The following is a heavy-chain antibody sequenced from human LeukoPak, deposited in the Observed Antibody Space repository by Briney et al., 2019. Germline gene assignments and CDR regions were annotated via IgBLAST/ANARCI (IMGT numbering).Heavy chain of an antibody. CDR3: ARAYYDYVWGSYRYNPALDY. V-gene: IGHV4-34*01. Sequence: SETLSLTCTVSGDSISSYYWSWIRQPPGKGLEWIGEINHSGSTNYNPSLKSRVTISVDTSKNQFSLKLSSVTAADTAVYYCARAYYDYVWGSYRYNPALDYWGQGTLVTVSS. CDR1: GDSISSYY. J-gene: IGHJ4*02. CDR2: INHSGST. D-gene: IGHD3-16*02.